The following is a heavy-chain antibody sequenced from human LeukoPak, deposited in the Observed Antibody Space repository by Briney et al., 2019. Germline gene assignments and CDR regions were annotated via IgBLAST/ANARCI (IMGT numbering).Heavy chain of an antibody. CDR2: LSSNGGST. CDR1: GFTFSSFA. V-gene: IGHV3-64D*09. D-gene: IGHD3-22*01. Sequence: GGSLRLSCSASGFTFSSFAMHWVRQAPGKGLEYVSSLSSNGGSTYYADSVKGRFTISRDNSKNTLFLQMSSLRAEDTAVYYCAKDSSADDSSGYSYYFDYWGQGTLVTVSS. J-gene: IGHJ4*02. CDR3: AKDSSADDSSGYSYYFDY.